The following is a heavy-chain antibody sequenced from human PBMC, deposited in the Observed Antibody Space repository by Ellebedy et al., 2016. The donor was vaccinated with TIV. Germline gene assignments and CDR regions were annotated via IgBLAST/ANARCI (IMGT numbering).Heavy chain of an antibody. CDR3: ARDIAAAGIGYFDS. V-gene: IGHV4-30-4*01. D-gene: IGHD6-13*01. J-gene: IGHJ4*02. Sequence: SETLSLTCTFSGGSVSTDDNYWTWIRQPPGKGLEWIGYIDYSGNTHYNPSLKSRLAISLHTSKTQFSLKLGSVTAADTAVYYCARDIAAAGIGYFDSWGQGTLVTVSS. CDR2: IDYSGNT. CDR1: GGSVSTDDNY.